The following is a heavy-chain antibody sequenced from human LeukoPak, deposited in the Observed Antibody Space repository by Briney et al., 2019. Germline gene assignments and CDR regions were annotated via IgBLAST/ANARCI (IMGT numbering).Heavy chain of an antibody. D-gene: IGHD3-10*01. CDR2: IIPIFATS. CDR3: TRGSKGLLGVRGEVTEFFYYDDTDV. CDR1: GGTLSSNA. Sequence: SVNVSCKASGGTLSSNAISWGRQAPGQGLEWMGGIIPIFATSHSAQKSRGRVTITADDSTTTAYMELSSLRSEDTAVYYCTRGSKGLLGVRGEVTEFFYYDDTDVWRQGTTVIVSS. J-gene: IGHJ6*02. V-gene: IGHV1-69*13.